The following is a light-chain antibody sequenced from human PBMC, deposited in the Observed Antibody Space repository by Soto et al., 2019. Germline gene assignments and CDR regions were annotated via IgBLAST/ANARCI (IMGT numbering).Light chain of an antibody. Sequence: TQSPTSLIASVGDRVTITCQASQYIGNYLNWYQQKGGEAPRLLISGASNLEAGVPSRFSGSGYGADFILTIRNVQPEDVGTYSCQQYDNIILSFGGGTKVEI. CDR1: QYIGNY. CDR3: QQYDNIILS. V-gene: IGKV1-33*01. J-gene: IGKJ4*01. CDR2: GAS.